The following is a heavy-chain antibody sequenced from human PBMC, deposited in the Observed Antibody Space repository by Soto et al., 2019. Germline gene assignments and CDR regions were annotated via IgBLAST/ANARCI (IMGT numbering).Heavy chain of an antibody. J-gene: IGHJ4*02. CDR2: INQDGSQK. V-gene: IGHV3-7*03. D-gene: IGHD2-15*01. Sequence: EVQLVESGGGLVQPGGTLSLSCAASGVSFSSYWMNWVRQAPGKGLEWVANINQDGSQKSFVDSVKGRFTISSDNAKNSLYLQMNSLGAEDTAVYFCARGMSTPGIDWWGQGNLVTVSS. CDR3: ARGMSTPGIDW. CDR1: GVSFSSYW.